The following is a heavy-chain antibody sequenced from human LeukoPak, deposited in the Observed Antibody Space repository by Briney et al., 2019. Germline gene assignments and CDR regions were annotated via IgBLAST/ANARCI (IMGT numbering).Heavy chain of an antibody. CDR3: ARTGSTVTMLYPFDH. D-gene: IGHD4-17*01. V-gene: IGHV4-59*01. CDR1: GGSIRSDE. Sequence: SETQALTCSVSGGSIRSDEWSWIRQPPGKGLEGIGYIYYSGSTNHNPSLKSRVSISVDTSKNQFSLKLSSVTAADTAVYYCARTGSTVTMLYPFDHWGQGTLVTVSS. J-gene: IGHJ4*02. CDR2: IYYSGST.